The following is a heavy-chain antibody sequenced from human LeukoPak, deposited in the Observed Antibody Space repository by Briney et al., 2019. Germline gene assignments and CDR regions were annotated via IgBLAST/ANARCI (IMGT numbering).Heavy chain of an antibody. CDR2: IYDSGST. J-gene: IGHJ4*02. CDR3: AREGGPYRPLDY. Sequence: SETLSLTCTVSGGSISSYYWSWIRQPPGKGLEWIGNIYDSGSTNYNPSLKSRLTISVDTSKNQCSLKLSSVTAADTAVYYCAREGGPYRPLDYSGQGTLVTVSS. V-gene: IGHV4-59*12. CDR1: GGSISSYY.